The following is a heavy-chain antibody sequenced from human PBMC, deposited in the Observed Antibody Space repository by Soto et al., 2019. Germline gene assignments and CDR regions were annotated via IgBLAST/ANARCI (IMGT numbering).Heavy chain of an antibody. CDR2: IYYSGST. CDR3: ARVHTAMAIDY. CDR1: GGSISSYY. D-gene: IGHD5-18*01. V-gene: IGHV4-59*01. J-gene: IGHJ4*02. Sequence: SETLSLTCTVSGGSISSYYWSWIRQPPGKGLEWIGYIYYSGSTNYNPSLKSRVTISVDTSKNQFSLKLSSVAAADTAVYYCARVHTAMAIDYWGQGTLVTVSS.